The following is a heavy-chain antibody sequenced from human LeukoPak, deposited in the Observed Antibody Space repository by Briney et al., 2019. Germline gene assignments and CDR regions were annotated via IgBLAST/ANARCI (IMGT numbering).Heavy chain of an antibody. Sequence: GGSLRLSCAASGFSFSEHGMHWVRQAPGKGPEWVTVTWYDGSNNHYADSVKGRFTISRDNSKNTVFLEMNSLRAEDTAVYHCARDRYFCSDGFDIWGPGTMVIVSS. CDR1: GFSFSEHG. CDR3: ARDRYFCSDGFDI. V-gene: IGHV3-33*01. J-gene: IGHJ3*02. CDR2: TWYDGSNN. D-gene: IGHD3-10*01.